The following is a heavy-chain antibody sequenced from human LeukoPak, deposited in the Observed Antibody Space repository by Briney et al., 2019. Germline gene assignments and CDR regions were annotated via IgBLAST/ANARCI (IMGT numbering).Heavy chain of an antibody. D-gene: IGHD4-17*01. V-gene: IGHV3-48*03. CDR2: SSGSTI. J-gene: IGHJ3*02. CDR1: GFTFSSYE. CDR3: AREGALTVTKDAFDI. Sequence: GGSLRLSCAASGFTFSSYEMNWVRQAPGKGLEWVSSSGSTISYADSVKGRFTISRDNAKNSLYLQMNSLRAEDTAVYFCAREGALTVTKDAFDIWGQGTMVTVSS.